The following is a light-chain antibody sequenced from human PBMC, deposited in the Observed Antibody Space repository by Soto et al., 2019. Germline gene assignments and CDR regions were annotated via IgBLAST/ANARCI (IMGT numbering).Light chain of an antibody. CDR2: GAS. Sequence: DIQVTQSPSSLSAFDGDRVTITCRASQSIGTYLNWYHQKPGKAPQLLIYGASTLQSGVPSRFSASGSETHFTLTINSLQPEDFGTYSCQQSYSTPTFGQGAKVEI. CDR1: QSIGTY. CDR3: QQSYSTPT. J-gene: IGKJ1*01. V-gene: IGKV1-39*01.